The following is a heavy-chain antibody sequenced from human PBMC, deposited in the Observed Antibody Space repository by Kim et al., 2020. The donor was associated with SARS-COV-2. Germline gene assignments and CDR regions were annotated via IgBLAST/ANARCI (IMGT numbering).Heavy chain of an antibody. J-gene: IGHJ4*02. CDR2: IYYIGST. CDR3: AKFQSGTPWLFDY. CDR1: GGSVSSGNYY. Sequence: SETLSLTCTVSGGSVSSGNYYWSWIRQVPGKGLEWIGNIYYIGSTNYNPSLKSRVSISLDTPKNQFSLNLNSVTAADTAVYYCAKFQSGTPWLFDYWGQGNLVTVSS. V-gene: IGHV4-61*01. D-gene: IGHD1-26*01.